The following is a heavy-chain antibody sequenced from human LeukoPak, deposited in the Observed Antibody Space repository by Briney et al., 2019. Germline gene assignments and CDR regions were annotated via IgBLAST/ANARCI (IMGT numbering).Heavy chain of an antibody. D-gene: IGHD1/OR15-1a*01. J-gene: IGHJ5*02. Sequence: PGGSLRLSCAASGFTFSNAWMSWVRQAPGKGLEWVGRIKSKTDGGTTDYAAPVKGRFTISRDDSKNTLYLQMNSLRAEDTAVYYCARDTATTGSSWFDPWGQGTLVTVSS. CDR3: ARDTATTGSSWFDP. V-gene: IGHV3-15*05. CDR1: GFTFSNAW. CDR2: IKSKTDGGTT.